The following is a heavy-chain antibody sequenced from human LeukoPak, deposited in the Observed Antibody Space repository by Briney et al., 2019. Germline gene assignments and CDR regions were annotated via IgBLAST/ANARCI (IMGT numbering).Heavy chain of an antibody. CDR1: GYTFNSYG. CDR2: ISGYNGAT. J-gene: IGHJ3*02. V-gene: IGHV1-18*01. CDR3: ARYASYGPHAFEI. D-gene: IGHD4-17*01. Sequence: ASVKVSCKASGYTFNSYGISWVRQAPGQGLEWMGWISGYNGATNYAQKVQGRVTLTADTSKSTAYMELRRLTSDDTAVYYCARYASYGPHAFEIWGQGTMVTASS.